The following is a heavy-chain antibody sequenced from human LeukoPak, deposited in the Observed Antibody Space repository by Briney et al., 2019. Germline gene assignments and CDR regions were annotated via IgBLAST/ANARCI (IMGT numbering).Heavy chain of an antibody. J-gene: IGHJ4*02. Sequence: PGGSLRLSCAASGFTFSSYWMSWVRQAPGKGLEWVANIKQDGSEKYYVVSVKGRFTTSRDNSKNSLYLQMNSLRAEDTAVYYCARLGYCSSTSCYTAGYFGYWGQGTLVTVSS. CDR2: IKQDGSEK. V-gene: IGHV3-7*01. CDR3: ARLGYCSSTSCYTAGYFGY. CDR1: GFTFSSYW. D-gene: IGHD2-2*02.